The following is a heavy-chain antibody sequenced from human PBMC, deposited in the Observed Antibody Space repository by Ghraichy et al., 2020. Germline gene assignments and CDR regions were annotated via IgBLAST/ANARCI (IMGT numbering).Heavy chain of an antibody. CDR3: ARDLAVGRYFDY. Sequence: GESLNISCVASGFTFGSYGMHWVRQAPGKGLEWVAVISYDGSKKYHGDSVKGRFTISRDNSKNTLYLQMNSLRAEDTAVYYCARDLAVGRYFDYWGQGTLVTVSS. CDR2: ISYDGSKK. CDR1: GFTFGSYG. V-gene: IGHV3-30*03. J-gene: IGHJ4*02. D-gene: IGHD1-26*01.